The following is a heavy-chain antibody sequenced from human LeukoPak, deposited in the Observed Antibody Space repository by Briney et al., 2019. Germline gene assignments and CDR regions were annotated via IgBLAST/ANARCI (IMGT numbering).Heavy chain of an antibody. V-gene: IGHV3-48*04. CDR3: ARGRIVAGVRY. J-gene: IGHJ4*02. D-gene: IGHD3-22*01. CDR2: MSSSESII. CDR1: GCTLSSYG. Sequence: PGGSLRLSCAASGCTLSSYGMNWVRQAPGKGLEWVSYMSSSESIIYYADSVKGRFTISRDNAKNSLYLQMNSLRAEDTAVYYCARGRIVAGVRYWGQGTLVTVSS.